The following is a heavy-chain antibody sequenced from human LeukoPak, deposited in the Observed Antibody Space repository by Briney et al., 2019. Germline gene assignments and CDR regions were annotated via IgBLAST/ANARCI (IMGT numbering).Heavy chain of an antibody. D-gene: IGHD1-26*01. J-gene: IGHJ3*02. V-gene: IGHV3-21*04. CDR3: AKPRSGSYYRGLSDAFDI. CDR2: ISSSSTSI. CDR1: GFTFNTYR. Sequence: GGSLRLSCAASGFTFNTYRMNWVRQAPGKGLEWVSSISSSSTSIYYTDSVKGRFTISRDNSKNTLYLQMNSLRAEDTAVYYCAKPRSGSYYRGLSDAFDIWGQGTMVTVSS.